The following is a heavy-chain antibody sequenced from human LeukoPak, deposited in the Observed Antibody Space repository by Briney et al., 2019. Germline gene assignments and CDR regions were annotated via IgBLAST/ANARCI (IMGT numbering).Heavy chain of an antibody. D-gene: IGHD6-13*01. Sequence: QPGGSLRLSCAASGFNSGKYWMSWVRQAPGQRLEWLANIKQDGIETYYLDSVKGRFTISRYSARNSVYLQMNSLRADETAVYFCARFIASPGPDAFDI. CDR3: ARFIASPGPDAFDI. CDR2: IKQDGIET. V-gene: IGHV3-7*01. CDR1: GFNSGKYW. J-gene: IGHJ3*02.